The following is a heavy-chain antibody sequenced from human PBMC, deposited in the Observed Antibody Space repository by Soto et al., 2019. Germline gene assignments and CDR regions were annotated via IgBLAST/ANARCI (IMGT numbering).Heavy chain of an antibody. D-gene: IGHD6-6*01. CDR1: GFTFSSYG. Sequence: QVQLVESGGGVVQPGRSLRLSCAASGFTFSSYGMHWGRQAPGKGLEWVAVISYDGSNKYYADSVKGRFTISRDNSKNTLYLQMNSLRAEDTAVYYCAKDRQNSSSSRVHWFDPWGQGTLVTVSS. V-gene: IGHV3-30*18. CDR2: ISYDGSNK. J-gene: IGHJ5*02. CDR3: AKDRQNSSSSRVHWFDP.